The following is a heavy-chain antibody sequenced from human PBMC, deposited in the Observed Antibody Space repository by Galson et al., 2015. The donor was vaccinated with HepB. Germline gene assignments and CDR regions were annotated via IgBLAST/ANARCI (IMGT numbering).Heavy chain of an antibody. V-gene: IGHV1-18*01. CDR2: ISAYNGNT. CDR1: GYTFTSYG. Sequence: SVKVSCKASGYTFTSYGISWVRQAPGQGLEWMGWISAYNGNTNYAQNLQGRVTMTTDTSTSTAYMELRSLRSDDTAVYYCARTSIAVAGTLFEYWGQGTLVTVSS. J-gene: IGHJ4*02. CDR3: ARTSIAVAGTLFEY. D-gene: IGHD6-19*01.